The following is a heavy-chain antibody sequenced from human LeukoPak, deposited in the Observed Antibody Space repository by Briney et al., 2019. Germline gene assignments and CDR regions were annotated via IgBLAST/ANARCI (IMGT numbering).Heavy chain of an antibody. CDR1: GFTFRTYA. Sequence: GGSLRLSCKASGFTFRTYAMNWVRQAPGKGLEWLSGISGSGNGTYYADSVKGRFTISRDNSKNVVYLQMNCLTVEDAATYYCAKRTMSAFDSWGQGTLLIVSS. CDR3: AKRTMSAFDS. V-gene: IGHV3-23*01. D-gene: IGHD5-24*01. J-gene: IGHJ4*02. CDR2: ISGSGNGT.